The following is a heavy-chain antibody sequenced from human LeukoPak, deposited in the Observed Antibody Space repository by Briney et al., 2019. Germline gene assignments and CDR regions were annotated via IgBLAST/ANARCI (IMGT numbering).Heavy chain of an antibody. Sequence: GGSLRLSCVASGITFSSSTMNWVRQAPGKGLEWVSGISGSGGTTNYADSVKGRFTISRDNSENTLNLQMNNLRAEDTAVYHCENPVSRSCNGGGCPDYWGQGTLVTVSS. CDR1: GITFSSST. CDR3: ENPVSRSCNGGGCPDY. CDR2: ISGSGGTT. V-gene: IGHV3-23*01. D-gene: IGHD2-15*01. J-gene: IGHJ4*02.